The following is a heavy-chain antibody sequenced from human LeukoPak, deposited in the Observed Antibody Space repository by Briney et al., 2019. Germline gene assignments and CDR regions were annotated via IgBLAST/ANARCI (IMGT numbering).Heavy chain of an antibody. CDR3: ARPRQRNYYGSGSGYYMDV. CDR2: IYYSGST. V-gene: IGHV4-39*07. CDR1: GGSISSSSYY. D-gene: IGHD3-10*01. Sequence: SETLSLTCTVSGGSISSSSYYWGWIRQPPGKGLEWIRSIYYSGSTYYNPSLKSRVTISVDTSKNQFSLKLSSVTAADTAVYYCARPRQRNYYGSGSGYYMDVWGKGTTVTISS. J-gene: IGHJ6*03.